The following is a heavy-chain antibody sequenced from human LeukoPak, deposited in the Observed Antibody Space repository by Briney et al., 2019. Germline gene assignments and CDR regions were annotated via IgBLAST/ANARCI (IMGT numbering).Heavy chain of an antibody. D-gene: IGHD2-8*01. Sequence: SVKVSCKTSGGTFNNSAISWVRQAPGQGLEWMGRIIPIFGTANYAQKFQGRVTITTDESTSTAYMELSSLRSEDTAVYYCARTKDAFDIWGQGTMVTVSS. CDR3: ARTKDAFDI. V-gene: IGHV1-69*05. CDR1: GGTFNNSA. J-gene: IGHJ3*02. CDR2: IIPIFGTA.